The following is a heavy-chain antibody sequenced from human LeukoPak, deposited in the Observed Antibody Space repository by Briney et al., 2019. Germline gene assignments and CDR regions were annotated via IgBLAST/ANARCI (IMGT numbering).Heavy chain of an antibody. CDR1: GFTFNTYA. CDR2: ISDSSSYI. CDR3: ARYYGSGSPPFDY. J-gene: IGHJ4*02. Sequence: GSLRLSCAASGFTFNTYAMNWVRQAPGKGLEWVSSISDSSSYIYYADSVKGRFTISRDNAKNSLYLQMNSLRAEDTAVYYCARYYGSGSPPFDYWGQGTLVTVSS. D-gene: IGHD3-10*01. V-gene: IGHV3-21*01.